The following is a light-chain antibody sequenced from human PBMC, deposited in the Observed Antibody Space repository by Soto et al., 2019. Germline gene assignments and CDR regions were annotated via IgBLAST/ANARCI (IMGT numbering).Light chain of an antibody. J-gene: IGKJ4*01. CDR2: EVS. V-gene: IGKV2D-29*01. CDR1: QSFLSNSGRTY. Sequence: DVVMTQTPPSLSVTPGQSASMSCKSSQSFLSNSGRTYLYWYVLKPGQPPRLLMNEVSLRFSGVPDRFSGSGSGTDFTLKISRVEAEDIGVYYCMQAGQVPLTFGGGTKL. CDR3: MQAGQVPLT.